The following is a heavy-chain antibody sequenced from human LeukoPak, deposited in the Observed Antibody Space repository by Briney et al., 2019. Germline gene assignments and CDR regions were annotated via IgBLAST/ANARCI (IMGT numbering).Heavy chain of an antibody. V-gene: IGHV3-21*01. Sequence: GGSLRLSCAASGFTFSDYSMNWVRQAPGKGLEWASSISSSSSYIYYAQSLKGRFTISRDNTKNSLYLQMNSLRAEDTAVYYCAELGITMIGGVWGKGTTVTISS. CDR1: GFTFSDYS. D-gene: IGHD3-10*02. CDR3: AELGITMIGGV. CDR2: ISSSSSYI. J-gene: IGHJ6*04.